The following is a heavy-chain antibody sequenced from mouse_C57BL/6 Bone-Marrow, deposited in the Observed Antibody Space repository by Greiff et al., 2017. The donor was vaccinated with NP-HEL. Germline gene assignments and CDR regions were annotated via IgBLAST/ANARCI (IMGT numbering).Heavy chain of an antibody. D-gene: IGHD1-1*01. V-gene: IGHV1-19*01. CDR3: AGVITTVVAPHFDV. Sequence: SGPVLVKPGASVKMSCKASGYTFTDYYMNWVKQSHGKSLEWIGVINPYNGGTSYNQKFKGKATLTVDKSSSTAYMELNSLTSEDSAVYYCAGVITTVVAPHFDVWGTGTTVTVSS. CDR2: INPYNGGT. J-gene: IGHJ1*03. CDR1: GYTFTDYY.